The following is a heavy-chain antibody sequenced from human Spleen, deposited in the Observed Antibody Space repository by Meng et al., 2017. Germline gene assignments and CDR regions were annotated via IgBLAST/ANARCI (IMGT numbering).Heavy chain of an antibody. V-gene: IGHV1-18*01. CDR1: GGTFSSYA. Sequence: ASVKVSCKASGGTFSSYAISWVRQAPGQGLEWMGWISAYNGNTNYAQKLQGRVTMTTDTSTSTAYMELRSLRSDDTAVYYCARLGAYCGGDCTTYGMDVWGQGTTVTV. CDR3: ARLGAYCGGDCTTYGMDV. J-gene: IGHJ6*02. CDR2: ISAYNGNT. D-gene: IGHD2-21*02.